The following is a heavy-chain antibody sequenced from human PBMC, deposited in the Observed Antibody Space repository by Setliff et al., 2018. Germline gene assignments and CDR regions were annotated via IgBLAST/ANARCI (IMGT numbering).Heavy chain of an antibody. J-gene: IGHJ6*03. CDR3: ARGRAIFGVVISYYNYYYMDV. CDR1: GGSISSHY. CDR2: IYYSGST. Sequence: SETLSLTCTVSGGSISSHYWSWIRQPPGKGLEWIGSIYYSGSTYYNPSLKSRVTISVDTSKNQFSLKLSSVTAADTAVYYCARGRAIFGVVISYYNYYYMDVWGKGTTVTVSS. D-gene: IGHD3-3*01. V-gene: IGHV4-59*11.